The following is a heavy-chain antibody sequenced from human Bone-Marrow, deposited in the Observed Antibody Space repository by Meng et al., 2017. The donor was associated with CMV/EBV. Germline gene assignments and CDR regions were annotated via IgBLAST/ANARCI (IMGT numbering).Heavy chain of an antibody. V-gene: IGHV3-74*01. CDR3: ARSKVTHDY. CDR1: GFTVSSNY. D-gene: IGHD4-11*01. CDR2: INTDGSSA. Sequence: GESLKISCAASGFTVSSNYMSWVRQAPGKGLVWVSRINTDGSSATYADSVKGRFTISRDNVKNTLYLQMNSLRADDTAVYYCARSKVTHDYWGQGTLVTVSS. J-gene: IGHJ4*02.